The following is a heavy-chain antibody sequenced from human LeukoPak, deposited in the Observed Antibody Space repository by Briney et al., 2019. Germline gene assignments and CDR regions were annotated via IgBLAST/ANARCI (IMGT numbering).Heavy chain of an antibody. CDR2: IHYSGST. V-gene: IGHV4-59*01. J-gene: IGHJ4*02. CDR3: ARGRYAL. Sequence: SETLSLTCTVSGGXISSDYCSWIRQPPGKGLEWIGYIHYSGSTNYNPSLKSRVTISVDTSKNQFSLKLSSVIAADTAVYYCARGRYALWGQGTLVTVSS. CDR1: GGXISSDY. D-gene: IGHD1-1*01.